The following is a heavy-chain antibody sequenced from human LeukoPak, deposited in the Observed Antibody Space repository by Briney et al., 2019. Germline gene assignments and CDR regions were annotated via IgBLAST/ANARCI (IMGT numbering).Heavy chain of an antibody. V-gene: IGHV1-18*01. CDR3: ARATMVQGVITPPFDY. CDR1: GYTFTSYG. Sequence: GASVKVSCKASGYTFTSYGTSWVRQAPGQGFEWMGWISAYNGNTNYAQKLQGRVTMTTDTSTSTAYMELRSLRSDDTAVYYCARATMVQGVITPPFDYWGQGTLVTVSS. D-gene: IGHD3-10*01. J-gene: IGHJ4*02. CDR2: ISAYNGNT.